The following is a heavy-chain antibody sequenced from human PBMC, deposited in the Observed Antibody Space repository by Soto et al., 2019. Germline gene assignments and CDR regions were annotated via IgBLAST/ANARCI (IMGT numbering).Heavy chain of an antibody. CDR3: ASGIQLGLRRISNCYSG. D-gene: IGHD5-12*01. V-gene: IGHV1-69*12. J-gene: IGHJ4*02. CDR2: IIPMFGTA. CDR1: GGPFRTYA. Sequence: QVQLVQSGAEVKKPESSVQVSCKAPGGPFRTYAISWVRQDPGHGLEWMGGIIPMFGTANYAQRCQSRVTITADESTNTGYMGLSSLRSEDTAVYFCASGIQLGLRRISNCYSGWGQGTLVTVSS.